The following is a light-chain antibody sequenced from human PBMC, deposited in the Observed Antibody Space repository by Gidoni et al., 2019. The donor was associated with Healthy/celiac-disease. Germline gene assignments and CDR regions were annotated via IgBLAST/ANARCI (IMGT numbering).Light chain of an antibody. J-gene: IGKJ2*01. Sequence: DIQMTQSPSTLSASVGDRVTITCRASQSISSWLAWYQQKPGKAPKVLVYKASSLESGVPSRFRGRGSGKGFTLTLRSLQPDDFATYYCQQYNSYSGTFGQGTKLEIK. CDR2: KAS. CDR1: QSISSW. CDR3: QQYNSYSGT. V-gene: IGKV1-5*03.